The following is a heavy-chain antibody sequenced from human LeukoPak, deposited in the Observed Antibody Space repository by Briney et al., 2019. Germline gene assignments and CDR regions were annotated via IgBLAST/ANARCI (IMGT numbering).Heavy chain of an antibody. V-gene: IGHV3-23*01. CDR3: ARDSGSYGDAFDI. D-gene: IGHD1-26*01. CDR2: ISGSGGST. CDR1: GFTFSSYA. J-gene: IGHJ3*02. Sequence: GGSLRLSCAASGFTFSSYAMSWVRQAPGKGLEWVSTISGSGGSTYYADSVKGRFTISRDNSKNTLYLQMNSLRAEDTAVYYCARDSGSYGDAFDIWGQGTMVTVSS.